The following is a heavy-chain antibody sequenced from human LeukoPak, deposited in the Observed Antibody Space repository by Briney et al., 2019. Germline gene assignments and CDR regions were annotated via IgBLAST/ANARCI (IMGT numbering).Heavy chain of an antibody. V-gene: IGHV6-1*01. CDR2: TYYRSKWYN. J-gene: IGHJ4*02. Sequence: SQTLSLTCALSGDSVSSNSAAWNWVSQSPSRGLEWLGRTYYRSKWYNDNAVSVKSRITINPDTSKNQFSLQLNSVTPEDTAVYYCARDWVVAAEIYYFDYWGQGTLVTVSS. CDR1: GDSVSSNSAA. D-gene: IGHD6-13*01. CDR3: ARDWVVAAEIYYFDY.